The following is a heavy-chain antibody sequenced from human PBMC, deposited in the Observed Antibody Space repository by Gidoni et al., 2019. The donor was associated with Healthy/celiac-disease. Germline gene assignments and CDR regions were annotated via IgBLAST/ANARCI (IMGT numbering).Heavy chain of an antibody. CDR2: IKQDGSEK. CDR3: ARDLSTVTDWYFDL. V-gene: IGHV3-7*01. CDR1: GFTFSSYW. D-gene: IGHD4-17*01. J-gene: IGHJ2*01. Sequence: EVQLVESGGGLVQPGGSLRLSCEASGFTFSSYWMSWVRQAPGKGLEWVANIKQDGSEKYYVDSVKGRFTISRDNAKKSLYLQMNSLRAEDTAVYYCARDLSTVTDWYFDLWGRGTLVTVSS.